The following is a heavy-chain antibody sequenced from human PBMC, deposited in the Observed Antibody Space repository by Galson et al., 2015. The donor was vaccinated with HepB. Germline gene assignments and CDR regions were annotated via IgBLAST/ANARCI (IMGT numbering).Heavy chain of an antibody. CDR2: INTNTGNP. Sequence: QSGAEVKKPGASVKVSCKASGYTLTTYTMHWVRQAPGQGFEWMGWINTNTGNPAYAQGFTGRFVFSLDTSVNTAYLQINSLKAEDSALYYCARGYCSSSSCYYFDFWGQGALVTVSS. J-gene: IGHJ4*02. CDR1: GYTLTTYT. D-gene: IGHD2-2*01. CDR3: ARGYCSSSSCYYFDF. V-gene: IGHV7-4-1*02.